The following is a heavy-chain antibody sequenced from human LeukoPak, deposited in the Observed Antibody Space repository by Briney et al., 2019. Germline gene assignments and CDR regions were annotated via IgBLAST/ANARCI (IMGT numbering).Heavy chain of an antibody. V-gene: IGHV3-23*01. J-gene: IGHJ4*02. CDR1: RFTFSSYD. D-gene: IGHD3-10*01. Sequence: PGGSLRLSCAASRFTFSSYDMTWVRQAPGKGLEWVSAISGSGGSTYYADSVKGRFTISRDNSKNMLCLQMNSLRAEDTAVYYCAKAIYGSGTYLFDYWGQGTLVTVPS. CDR2: ISGSGGST. CDR3: AKAIYGSGTYLFDY.